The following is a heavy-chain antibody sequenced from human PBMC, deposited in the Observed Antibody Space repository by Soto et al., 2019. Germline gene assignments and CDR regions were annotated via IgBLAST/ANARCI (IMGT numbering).Heavy chain of an antibody. D-gene: IGHD1-26*01. V-gene: IGHV3-11*06. Sequence: GGSLRLSCAASGFTFSDYYMSWIRQAPGKGLEWVSSISSSSSYIYYADSVKGRFTISRDNAKNSLYLQMNSLRAEDTAVYYCARDLGGSYRYFDYWGQGTLVTVSS. CDR2: ISSSSSYI. J-gene: IGHJ4*02. CDR1: GFTFSDYY. CDR3: ARDLGGSYRYFDY.